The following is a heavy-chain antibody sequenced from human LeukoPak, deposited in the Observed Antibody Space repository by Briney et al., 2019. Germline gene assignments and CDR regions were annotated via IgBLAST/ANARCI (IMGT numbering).Heavy chain of an antibody. CDR3: AKDSYYHYYFDY. CDR2: ISYDGSNK. CDR1: GFTFSSYG. V-gene: IGHV3-30*18. Sequence: PGRSLRLSCAASGFTFSSYGMHWVRQAPGKGLEWVAVISYDGSNKYYADSVKGRFTISRDNSKNTLYLQMNSLRAEDTAVYYCAKDSYYHYYFDYWGQGTLVTVSS. D-gene: IGHD3-10*01. J-gene: IGHJ4*02.